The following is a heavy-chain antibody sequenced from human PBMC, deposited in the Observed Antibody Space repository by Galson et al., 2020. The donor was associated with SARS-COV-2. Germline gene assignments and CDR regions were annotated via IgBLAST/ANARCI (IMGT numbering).Heavy chain of an antibody. CDR2: INHSGTT. CDR3: AKGRGSYTVAVAGHNWLDP. CDR1: GGALSGYY. Sequence: SETLSLTCAVNGGALSGYYWIWIRQPPGKGLEWIGEINHSGTTNYNPSLKSRVTMPVDTSKNEFSLRLSSVTAADTATYFCAKGRGSYTVAVAGHNWLDPWGQGNLVTVSS. V-gene: IGHV4-34*01. D-gene: IGHD6-19*01. J-gene: IGHJ5*02.